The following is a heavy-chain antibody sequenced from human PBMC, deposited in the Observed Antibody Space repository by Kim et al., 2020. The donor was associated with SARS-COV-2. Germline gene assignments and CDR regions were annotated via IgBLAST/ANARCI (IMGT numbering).Heavy chain of an antibody. D-gene: IGHD3-3*01. V-gene: IGHV3-43*01. CDR1: GFTFDDYT. CDR2: ISWDGGST. Sequence: GGSLRLSCAASGFTFDDYTMHWVRQAPGKGLEWVSLISWDGGSTYYADSVKGRFTISRDNSKNSLYLQMNSLRTEDTALYYCAKDIEGGDLWSGYYSAYWGQGTLVTVSS. CDR3: AKDIEGGDLWSGYYSAY. J-gene: IGHJ4*01.